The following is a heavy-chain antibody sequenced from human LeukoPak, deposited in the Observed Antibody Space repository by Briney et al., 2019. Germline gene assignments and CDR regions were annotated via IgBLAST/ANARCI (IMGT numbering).Heavy chain of an antibody. CDR2: ISRSRSTI. J-gene: IGHJ3*02. V-gene: IGHV3-48*03. D-gene: IGHD4-17*01. Sequence: GGSLRLSCVASGFTFSSYEMNGVRQAPGKGLEWVSYISRSRSTIYHADSVKGRFTLSRDNAKKSLYLEMKSLRAEDTAVYYCARERETTVTYDAFDIWGLGTMVTVSS. CDR3: ARERETTVTYDAFDI. CDR1: GFTFSSYE.